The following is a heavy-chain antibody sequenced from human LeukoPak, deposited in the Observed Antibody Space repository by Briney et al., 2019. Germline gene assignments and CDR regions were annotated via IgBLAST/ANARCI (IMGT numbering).Heavy chain of an antibody. CDR1: GFTFSSYS. D-gene: IGHD6-13*01. V-gene: IGHV3-21*01. CDR3: ARGAVSIAAAGTSDY. Sequence: GSLRLSCAASGFTFSSYSMNWVRQAPGKGLEWVSSISSSSSYIYYADSVKGRFTISRDNAKNSLYLQMNSLRAEDTAVYYCARGAVSIAAAGTSDYWGQGTLVTVSS. J-gene: IGHJ4*02. CDR2: ISSSSSYI.